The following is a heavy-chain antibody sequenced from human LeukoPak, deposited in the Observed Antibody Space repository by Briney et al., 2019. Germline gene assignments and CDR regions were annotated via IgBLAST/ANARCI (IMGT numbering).Heavy chain of an antibody. D-gene: IGHD3-22*01. CDR3: ASGNYYDRNFDY. J-gene: IGHJ4*02. CDR2: ISAYNGNT. Sequence: ASVKVSCKASGYTFTSYDINWVRQATGQGLEWMGWISAYNGNTNYAQKLQGRVTMTTDTSTSTAYMELRSLRSDDTAVYYCASGNYYDRNFDYWGQGTLVTVSS. V-gene: IGHV1-18*01. CDR1: GYTFTSYD.